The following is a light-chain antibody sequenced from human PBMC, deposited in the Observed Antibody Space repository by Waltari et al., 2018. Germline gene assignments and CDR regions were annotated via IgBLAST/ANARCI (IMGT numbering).Light chain of an antibody. Sequence: SYELTHPPSVSVSPGQTASITCSGDKLGDKYACWYQQKPGQSPVLVIYQDSKRPSGIPERFSGSNSGNTATLTISGTQAVDEAEYSCQAWDSSTVVFGGGTKLTVL. V-gene: IGLV3-1*01. CDR1: KLGDKY. CDR2: QDS. CDR3: QAWDSSTVV. J-gene: IGLJ2*01.